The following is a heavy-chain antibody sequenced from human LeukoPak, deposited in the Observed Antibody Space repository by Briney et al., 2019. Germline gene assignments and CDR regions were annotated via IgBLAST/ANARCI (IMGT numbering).Heavy chain of an antibody. CDR3: ARSILITMVRGVIDY. Sequence: ASVKVSCKASGGTFSSYAISWVRQAPGQGLEWMGWINPNSGGTNYAQKFQGRVTMTRDTSISTAYMELSRLRSDDTAVYYCARSILITMVRGVIDYWGQGTLVTVSS. CDR2: INPNSGGT. D-gene: IGHD3-10*01. V-gene: IGHV1-2*02. CDR1: GGTFSSYA. J-gene: IGHJ4*02.